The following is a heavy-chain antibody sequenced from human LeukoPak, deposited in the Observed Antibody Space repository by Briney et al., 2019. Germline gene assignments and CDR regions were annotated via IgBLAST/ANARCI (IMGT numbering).Heavy chain of an antibody. V-gene: IGHV3-33*01. CDR1: GFTFSSYG. J-gene: IGHJ4*02. D-gene: IGHD3-10*01. CDR2: IWYDGSDK. CDR3: ASTVGGSGTYYNDH. Sequence: QPGRSLRLSCAASGFTFSSYGMHWVRQAPGKGLEWVAIIWYDGSDKYYADSVKGRFTISRDNSKNTLYLQMNSLRVDDTAVYYCASTVGGSGTYYNDHWGQGTLVSVSS.